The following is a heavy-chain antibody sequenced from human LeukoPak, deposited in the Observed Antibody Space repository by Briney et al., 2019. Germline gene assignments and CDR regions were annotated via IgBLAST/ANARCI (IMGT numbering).Heavy chain of an antibody. J-gene: IGHJ6*03. D-gene: IGHD1-26*01. Sequence: SVKVSCKASGGTFSSYAISWVRQAPGQGLEWMGGIIPIFGTANYAQKFQGRVTITTDESTSTAYMELSSLRSEDTAVYYCARVYGGSYYYYYYMDVWGKGTTVTVSS. CDR2: IIPIFGTA. CDR3: ARVYGGSYYYYYYMDV. V-gene: IGHV1-69*05. CDR1: GGTFSSYA.